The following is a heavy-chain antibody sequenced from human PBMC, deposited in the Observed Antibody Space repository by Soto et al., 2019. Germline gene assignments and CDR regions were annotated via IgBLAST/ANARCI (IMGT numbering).Heavy chain of an antibody. CDR3: ARDYYDSSGYHEYFQH. Sequence: PSETLSLTCTVSGGSISSYYWSWIRQPPGKGLEWIGYIYYSGSTNYNPSLKSRVTISVDTSKNQFSLKLSSVTAADTAVYYCARDYYDSSGYHEYFQHWGHGTLVTVSS. J-gene: IGHJ1*01. D-gene: IGHD3-22*01. V-gene: IGHV4-59*01. CDR2: IYYSGST. CDR1: GGSISSYY.